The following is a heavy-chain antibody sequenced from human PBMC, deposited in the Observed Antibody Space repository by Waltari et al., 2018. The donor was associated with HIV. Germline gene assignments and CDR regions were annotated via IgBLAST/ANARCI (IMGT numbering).Heavy chain of an antibody. Sequence: EVQLMESGGGLVQSGGSLRLSCAASGFTFTNYWMSWVRQTPGKGLEWVAYRKDDGSEKYYMGSVKGRFTISRDNAKNSMFLQMNSLRAEDTAVYYCARIGTFPHNYAIDFWGQGTTDTVSS. J-gene: IGHJ6*02. D-gene: IGHD1-26*01. CDR1: GFTFTNYW. CDR2: RKDDGSEK. CDR3: ARIGTFPHNYAIDF. V-gene: IGHV3-7*01.